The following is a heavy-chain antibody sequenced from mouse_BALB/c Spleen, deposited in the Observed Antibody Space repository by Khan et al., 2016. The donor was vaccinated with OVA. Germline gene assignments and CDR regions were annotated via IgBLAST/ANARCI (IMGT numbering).Heavy chain of an antibody. J-gene: IGHJ3*01. V-gene: IGHV1-4*01. Sequence: QVQLKQSGAELARPGASVKMSCKASGYTFTSYTIHWIKLRPGQGLEWIGYINPSNGYTNYNQKFKDKATLTADKSSTTAYMQLSSLTSDDSAAYYCVGDAAYHKNDGWIAYWGQGTLVTVSA. CDR1: GYTFTSYT. CDR3: VGDAAYHKNDGWIAY. D-gene: IGHD2-12*01. CDR2: INPSNGYT.